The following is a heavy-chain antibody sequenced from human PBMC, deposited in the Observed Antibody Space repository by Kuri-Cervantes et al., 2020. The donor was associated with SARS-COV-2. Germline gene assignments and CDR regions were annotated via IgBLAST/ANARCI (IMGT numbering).Heavy chain of an antibody. D-gene: IGHD6-13*01. CDR2: IKQDGSEK. V-gene: IGHV3-7*01. J-gene: IGHJ4*02. Sequence: GESLKISCAASGFTISDYYMTWVRQAPGKGLEWVANIKQDGSEKYYVDSVKGRFTISRDNAKNSLYLQMNSLRAEDTAVYYCARVRGGGRAAAGLDYWGQGTLVTVSS. CDR3: ARVRGGGRAAAGLDY. CDR1: GFTISDYY.